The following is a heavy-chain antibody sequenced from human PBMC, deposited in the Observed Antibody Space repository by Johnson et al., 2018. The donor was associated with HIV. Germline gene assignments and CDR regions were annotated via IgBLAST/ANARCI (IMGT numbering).Heavy chain of an antibody. CDR2: ISGSGGCT. CDR1: GFTFSSYA. J-gene: IGHJ3*01. D-gene: IGHD3-16*01. Sequence: EKLVESGGGVVQPGRSLRLSCAASGFTFSSYAMSWVRQAPGKGLEWVSAISGSGGCTYYADSVKGRFTISRDNSKNTLYLQMNSLRAEDTAVYFCARAYTYGAFDLWGQGTLVTVSS. CDR3: ARAYTYGAFDL. V-gene: IGHV3-23*04.